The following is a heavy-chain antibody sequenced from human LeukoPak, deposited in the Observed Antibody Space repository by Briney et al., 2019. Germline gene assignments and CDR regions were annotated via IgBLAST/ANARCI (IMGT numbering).Heavy chain of an antibody. CDR3: ARDPLLPYYDSSGYSAFDY. CDR2: IKQDGSEK. CDR1: GFTFSIYW. D-gene: IGHD3-22*01. Sequence: PGGSLRLSCAASGFTFSIYWMSWVRQAPGKGLEWVANIKQDGSEKYYVDSVKGRFTISRDNAKNSLYLQMNSLRAEDTAVYYCARDPLLPYYDSSGYSAFDYWGQGTLVTVSS. J-gene: IGHJ4*02. V-gene: IGHV3-7*01.